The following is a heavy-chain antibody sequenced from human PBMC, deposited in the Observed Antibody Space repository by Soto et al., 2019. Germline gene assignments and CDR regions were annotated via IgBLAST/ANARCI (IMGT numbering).Heavy chain of an antibody. J-gene: IGHJ5*02. D-gene: IGHD1-7*01. CDR1: GGSITTYY. CDR3: ARETGNTAGGMFDP. CDR2: ISNTGRT. V-gene: IGHV4-59*01. Sequence: SETLSLTCTVSGGSITTYYWSWIRQPPGGGLEWIGYISNTGRTNYNPSLESRVTISVDTSKNRFSLKLTSVTAADTAIYYCARETGNTAGGMFDPWGRGTLVTVSS.